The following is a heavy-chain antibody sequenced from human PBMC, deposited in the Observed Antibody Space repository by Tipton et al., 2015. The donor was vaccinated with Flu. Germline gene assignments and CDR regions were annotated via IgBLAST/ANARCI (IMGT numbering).Heavy chain of an antibody. CDR1: GGSISYSY. J-gene: IGHJ5*02. CDR2: IQYSGNT. CDR3: AREVSAGGEYSSGWYPNWFDP. D-gene: IGHD6-19*01. V-gene: IGHV4-59*12. Sequence: TLSLTCSVSGGSISYSYWSRIRQPPGRGLEWIGYIQYSGNTNYNRSLKSRVTMSVDTSKNQFSLKLSSVTAADTALHYCAREVSAGGEYSSGWYPNWFDPWCQGTLVTVSS.